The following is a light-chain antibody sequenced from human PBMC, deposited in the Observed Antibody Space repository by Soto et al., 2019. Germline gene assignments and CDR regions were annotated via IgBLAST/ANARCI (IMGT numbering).Light chain of an antibody. J-gene: IGKJ4*01. CDR1: QGISSY. V-gene: IGKV1-9*01. Sequence: DIPLTQSPSFLSASVGDRVTITCRASQGISSYLAWYQQKPGKAPKLLIYAASTLQSGVPSRFSGSGSGTEFTPTISSLQAEDFATYYCQQLNSYPLTFGGGTKVEIK. CDR2: AAS. CDR3: QQLNSYPLT.